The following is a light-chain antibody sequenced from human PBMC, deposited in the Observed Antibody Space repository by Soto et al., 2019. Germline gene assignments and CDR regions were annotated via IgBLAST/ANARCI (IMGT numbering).Light chain of an antibody. Sequence: EIVLTQSPGTLSLSPGERATLSCRASQSVSSSLLAWYQQTPGQAPRLLISGASSRATGVPDRFSGSGSGTDFSLTISSLEPEDFAVYYCQQYGSSPTFGQGTKLEIK. J-gene: IGKJ2*01. CDR2: GAS. CDR1: QSVSSSL. V-gene: IGKV3-20*01. CDR3: QQYGSSPT.